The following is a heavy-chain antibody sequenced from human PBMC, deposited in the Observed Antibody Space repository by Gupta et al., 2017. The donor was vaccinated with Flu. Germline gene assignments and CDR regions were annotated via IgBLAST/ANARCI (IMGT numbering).Heavy chain of an antibody. D-gene: IGHD6-6*01. CDR1: GFTFSSYE. Sequence: EVQLVESGGGLVQPGGSLRLSCAASGFTFSSYEMNWVRQAPGKGLEWVSYISSSGSTIYYADSVKGRFTISRDNAKNSLYLQMNSLRAEDTAVYYCAREYSSSDYFDYWGQGTLVTVSS. CDR2: ISSSGSTI. V-gene: IGHV3-48*03. J-gene: IGHJ4*02. CDR3: AREYSSSDYFDY.